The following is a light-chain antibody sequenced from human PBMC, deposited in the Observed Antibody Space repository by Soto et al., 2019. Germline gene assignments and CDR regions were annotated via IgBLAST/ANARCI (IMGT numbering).Light chain of an antibody. Sequence: QSVLTQPPSVSGAPGQRVNISCTGSSSNSGAGYDVHWYQQLPGTAPKLLIYGNSNRPSGVPDRFSGSKSGTSASLAITGLQAEDEADYYCQSYDSSLSGNVFGTGTKVTVL. J-gene: IGLJ1*01. V-gene: IGLV1-40*01. CDR1: SSNSGAGYD. CDR2: GNS. CDR3: QSYDSSLSGNV.